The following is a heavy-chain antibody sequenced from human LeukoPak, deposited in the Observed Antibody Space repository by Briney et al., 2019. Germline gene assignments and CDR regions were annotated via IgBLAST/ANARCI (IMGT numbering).Heavy chain of an antibody. D-gene: IGHD3-10*01. J-gene: IGHJ4*02. CDR3: ARDLKLGFNYGSGSYDY. Sequence: ASVKVSCKASGYTFTGYYMHWVRQAPGQGLEWMGCVNPNSGGTNYAQKFQGRVTMTRDTSISTAYMELSRLRSDDTAVYYCARDLKLGFNYGSGSYDYWGQGTLVTVSS. CDR1: GYTFTGYY. CDR2: VNPNSGGT. V-gene: IGHV1-2*02.